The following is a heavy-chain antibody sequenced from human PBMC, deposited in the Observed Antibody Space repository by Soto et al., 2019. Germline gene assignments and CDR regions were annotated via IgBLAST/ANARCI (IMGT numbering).Heavy chain of an antibody. V-gene: IGHV4-31*03. CDR1: GGSISSGGYY. J-gene: IGHJ5*02. CDR3: ARGNNVLRYFGNWFDP. CDR2: IYYSGST. Sequence: PSETQSLTCTVSGGSISSGGYYWSWIRQHPGKGLEWIGYIYYSGSTYYNPSLKSRVTISVDTSKNQFSLKLSTVTAADTAVYYCARGNNVLRYFGNWFDPWGQGTLVTVSS. D-gene: IGHD3-9*01.